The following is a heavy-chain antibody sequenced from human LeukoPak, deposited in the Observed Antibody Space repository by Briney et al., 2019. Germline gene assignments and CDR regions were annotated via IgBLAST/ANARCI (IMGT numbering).Heavy chain of an antibody. V-gene: IGHV3-21*01. D-gene: IGHD2-2*03. CDR1: GFTFSSYS. Sequence: GGSLRLSCAASGFTFSSYSMNWVRQAPGKGLEWVSSISSSSSYIHYADSVKGRFTISRDNAKNSLYLQMNSLRAEDTAVYYCAWIYRAFDIWGQGTMVTVSS. CDR3: AWIYRAFDI. CDR2: ISSSSSYI. J-gene: IGHJ3*02.